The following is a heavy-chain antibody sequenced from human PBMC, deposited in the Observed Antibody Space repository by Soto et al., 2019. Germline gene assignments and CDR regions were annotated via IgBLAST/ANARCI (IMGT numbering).Heavy chain of an antibody. CDR1: GYTFTSYY. V-gene: IGHV1-46*01. D-gene: IGHD1-26*01. CDR2: INPSGGST. CDR3: ARGGGRNYYYYGMDV. Sequence: ASVKVSCKASGYTFTSYYMHWVRQAPGQGLEWMGIINPSGGSTSYAQKFQGRVTMTRDTSTSTVYMELSSLRSEDTAVYYCARGGGRNYYYYGMDVWGQGTTVTVSS. J-gene: IGHJ6*02.